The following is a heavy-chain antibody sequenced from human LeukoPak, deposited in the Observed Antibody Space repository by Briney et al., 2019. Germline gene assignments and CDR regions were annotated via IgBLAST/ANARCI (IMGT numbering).Heavy chain of an antibody. CDR3: ARIAAAPPDY. J-gene: IGHJ4*02. D-gene: IGHD6-13*01. CDR1: GGSISSSSYY. V-gene: IGHV4-39*01. CDR2: IYYSGST. Sequence: SETLSLTCTVSGGSISSSSYYWGWIRQPPGKGLEWIGSIYYSGSTYYNPSLKSRVTISVDTSKNQFSLKLSSVTAADTAVYYCARIAAAPPDYWGQGTLVTVSS.